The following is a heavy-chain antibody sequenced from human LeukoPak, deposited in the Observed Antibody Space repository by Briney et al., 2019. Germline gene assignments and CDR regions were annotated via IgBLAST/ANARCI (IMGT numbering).Heavy chain of an antibody. Sequence: RSETLSFTCAVSGGPISSGGYSWSWIRQPPGKGLEWIGYIYHSGSTYYNPSLKSRVTISVDTSKNQFSLKLSSVTAADTAVYYCARGTYYYGSGTHYYFDHWGQGTLVTVSS. J-gene: IGHJ4*02. CDR1: GGPISSGGYS. D-gene: IGHD3-10*01. CDR2: IYHSGST. V-gene: IGHV4-30-2*01. CDR3: ARGTYYYGSGTHYYFDH.